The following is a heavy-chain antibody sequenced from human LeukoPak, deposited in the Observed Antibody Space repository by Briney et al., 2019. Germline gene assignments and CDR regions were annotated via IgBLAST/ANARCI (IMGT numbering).Heavy chain of an antibody. Sequence: SETLSLTCAVYGGSFSGYYWSWIRQPPGKGLEWIGEINHSGSTNYNPSPKSRVTVSVDTSKNQFSLKLSSVTAADTAVYYCASTIFGVVRNNWFDPWGQGTLVTVSS. CDR1: GGSFSGYY. V-gene: IGHV4-34*01. D-gene: IGHD3-3*01. CDR2: INHSGST. CDR3: ASTIFGVVRNNWFDP. J-gene: IGHJ5*02.